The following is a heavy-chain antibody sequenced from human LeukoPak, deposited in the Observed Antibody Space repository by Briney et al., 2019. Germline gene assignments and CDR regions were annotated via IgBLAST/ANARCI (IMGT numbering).Heavy chain of an antibody. CDR1: GFTFSSYS. V-gene: IGHV3-21*01. CDR2: ISSSSSYI. Sequence: GGSLRLSCAASGFTFSSYSMNWVCQAPGKGLEWVSSISSSSSYIYYADSVKGRFTISRDNAKNSLYLQMNSLRAEDTAVYYCAREGRAHIVVVPAAPDYWGQGTLVTVSS. J-gene: IGHJ4*02. D-gene: IGHD2-2*01. CDR3: AREGRAHIVVVPAAPDY.